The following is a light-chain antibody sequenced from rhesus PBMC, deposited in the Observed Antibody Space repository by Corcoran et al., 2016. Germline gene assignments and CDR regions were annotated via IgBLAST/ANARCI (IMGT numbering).Light chain of an antibody. Sequence: DIQMTQSPSALSASVGDRVTISCRASQNIYSNLAWYQQKPGKAPNFLIYAASSLQTGIPSRFSGSGSGTDFTLTISSLPPEDSAAYYCQHYYDDPYSFGQGTKVEIK. CDR2: AAS. CDR3: QHYYDDPYS. CDR1: QNIYSN. V-gene: IGKV1S8*01. J-gene: IGKJ2*01.